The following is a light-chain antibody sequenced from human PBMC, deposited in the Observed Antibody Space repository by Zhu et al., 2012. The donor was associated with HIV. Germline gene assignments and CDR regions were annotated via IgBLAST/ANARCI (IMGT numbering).Light chain of an antibody. CDR3: QQYGSSLHT. CDR1: QSVSSSS. V-gene: IGKV3-20*01. J-gene: IGKJ2*01. CDR2: GAS. Sequence: EIVLTQSPGTLSLSPGESATLSCRASQSVSSSSVAWYQQKPGQAPRLLIHGASSRATGIPDRFSGRESGTDFILTVSRLEPEDFAVYYCQQYGSSLHTFGQGTKLEIK.